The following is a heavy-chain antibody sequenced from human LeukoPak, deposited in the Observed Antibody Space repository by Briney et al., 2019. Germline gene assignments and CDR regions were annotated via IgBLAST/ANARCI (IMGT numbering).Heavy chain of an antibody. V-gene: IGHV4-59*06. CDR2: IYYSGST. CDR3: AVAFGDRPFDY. Sequence: SETLSLTCTVSGGSISSYYWSWIRQHPGKGLEWIGYIYYSGSTYYNPSLKSRVTISVDTSKNQFSLKLSSMTAADTAVYYCAVAFGDRPFDYWGQGTLVTVSS. J-gene: IGHJ4*02. D-gene: IGHD3-10*01. CDR1: GGSISSYY.